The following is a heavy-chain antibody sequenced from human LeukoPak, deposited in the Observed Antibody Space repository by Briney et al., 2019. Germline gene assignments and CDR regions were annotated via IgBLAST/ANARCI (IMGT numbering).Heavy chain of an antibody. CDR1: GGSISSGGYY. CDR3: ARDQNIVVVPRLRTGWFDP. CDR2: IYHSGST. V-gene: IGHV4-30-2*01. J-gene: IGHJ5*02. D-gene: IGHD2-2*01. Sequence: SETLSLTCTVSGGSISSGGYYWSWIRQPPGKGLEWIGYIYHSGSTYYNPSLKSRVTISVDRSKNQFSLKLSSVTAADTAVYYCARDQNIVVVPRLRTGWFDPWGQGTLVTVSS.